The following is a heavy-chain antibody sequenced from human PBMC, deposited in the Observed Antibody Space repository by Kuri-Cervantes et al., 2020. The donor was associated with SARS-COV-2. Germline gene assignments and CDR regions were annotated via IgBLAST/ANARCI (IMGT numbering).Heavy chain of an antibody. Sequence: GESLKISCAASGFTFSSYGMHWVRQAPGKGLEWVAVIWYDGSNKYYADSVKGRFTISRDNSKNTLYLQMNSLRAEDTAVYYCARRSSGWYVSFDYWGQGTLVTVSS. D-gene: IGHD6-19*01. CDR1: GFTFSSYG. V-gene: IGHV3-33*08. CDR2: IWYDGSNK. CDR3: ARRSSGWYVSFDY. J-gene: IGHJ4*02.